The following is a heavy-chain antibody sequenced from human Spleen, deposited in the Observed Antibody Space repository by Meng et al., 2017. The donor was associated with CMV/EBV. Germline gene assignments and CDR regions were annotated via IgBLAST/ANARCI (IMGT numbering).Heavy chain of an antibody. CDR3: ARDNNWGPDY. V-gene: IGHV1-2*02. CDR1: GYTFTGYY. D-gene: IGHD7-27*01. CDR2: INPNSGGT. J-gene: IGHJ4*02. Sequence: ASVKVSCKASGYTFTGYYIHWVRQAPGQGLEWMGWINPNSGGTNYALKFQGRVTMTRDTSINTGYMELTRLTSDDTAVYYCARDNNWGPDYWGQGTLVTVSS.